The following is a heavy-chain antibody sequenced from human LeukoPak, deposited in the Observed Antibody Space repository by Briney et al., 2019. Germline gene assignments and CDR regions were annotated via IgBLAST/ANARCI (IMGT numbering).Heavy chain of an antibody. CDR2: IYYSGST. V-gene: IGHV4-61*10. CDR3: ARGGYYGSGNDFRFDP. D-gene: IGHD3-10*01. CDR1: GGSISSGSYY. J-gene: IGHJ5*02. Sequence: SQTLSLTCTVSGGSISSGSYYWSWIRQPAGKGLEWIGYIYYSGSTNYKPSLKSRVTISVDTSKNQFSLKLSSVTAADTAVYYCARGGYYGSGNDFRFDPWGQGTLVTVSS.